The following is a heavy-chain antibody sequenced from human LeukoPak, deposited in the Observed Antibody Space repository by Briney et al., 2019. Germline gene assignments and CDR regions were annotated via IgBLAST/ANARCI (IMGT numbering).Heavy chain of an antibody. J-gene: IGHJ4*02. Sequence: SQTLSLTCAVSGGSISSGGYSWSWIRQPPGKGLEWIGYIYHSGSTYYNPSLKSRVTISVDRSKNQFSLELSSVTAADTAVYYCARVARFGELRFDYWGQGTLVTVSS. CDR2: IYHSGST. D-gene: IGHD3-10*01. CDR3: ARVARFGELRFDY. CDR1: GGSISSGGYS. V-gene: IGHV4-30-2*01.